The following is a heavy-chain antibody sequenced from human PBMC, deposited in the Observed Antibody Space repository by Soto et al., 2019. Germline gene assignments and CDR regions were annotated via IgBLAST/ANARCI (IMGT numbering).Heavy chain of an antibody. Sequence: TSETLSLTCAVSGGSISSGGYSWSWIRQPPGKGLEWIGYIYHSGSTYYNPSLKSRVTISVDRSKNQFSLKLSSVTAADTAVYYCARDPGEQLEPGYYYYYGMDVWGQGTTVTVSS. D-gene: IGHD6-6*01. J-gene: IGHJ6*02. V-gene: IGHV4-30-2*01. CDR3: ARDPGEQLEPGYYYYYGMDV. CDR1: GGSISSGGYS. CDR2: IYHSGST.